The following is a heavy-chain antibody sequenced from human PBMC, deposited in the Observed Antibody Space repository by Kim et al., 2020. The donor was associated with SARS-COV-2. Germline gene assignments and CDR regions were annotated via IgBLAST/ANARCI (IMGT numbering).Heavy chain of an antibody. Sequence: GGSLRLSCAASGFTFSDYYMSWIRQAPGKGLEWVSYISSSSSYTNYADSVKGRFTISRDNAKNSLYLQMNSLRAEDTAVYYCARQSIALTGWFDPWGQGTLVTVSS. CDR3: ARQSIALTGWFDP. D-gene: IGHD6-6*01. V-gene: IGHV3-11*03. CDR1: GFTFSDYY. J-gene: IGHJ5*02. CDR2: ISSSSSYT.